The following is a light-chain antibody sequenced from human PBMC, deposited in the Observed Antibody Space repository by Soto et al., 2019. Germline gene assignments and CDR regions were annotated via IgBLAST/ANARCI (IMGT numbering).Light chain of an antibody. CDR2: AAS. V-gene: IGKV1-39*01. CDR3: QQSYSTPVT. J-gene: IGKJ5*01. CDR1: QSISSY. Sequence: DIQMTQSPSSLSASVVDRVIINCRASQSISSYLNFYQATPGKAPKLLIYAASSLQSGVPSRFRRRGSGTHFTLTISSLQPEDFANSFCQQSYSTPVTFGQGTRRALK.